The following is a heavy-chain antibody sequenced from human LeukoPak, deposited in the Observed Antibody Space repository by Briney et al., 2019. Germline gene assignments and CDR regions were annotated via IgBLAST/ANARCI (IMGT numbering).Heavy chain of an antibody. D-gene: IGHD3-3*01. CDR3: AREVERGYDFWSGYSYYFDY. J-gene: IGHJ4*02. CDR2: IIPIFGTA. Sequence: ASVKVSCKASGGTFSSYAISWVRQAPGQGLEWMGGIIPIFGTANYAQKFQSRVTITADESTSTAYMELSSLRSEDTAVYYCAREVERGYDFWSGYSYYFDYWGQGTLVTVSS. CDR1: GGTFSSYA. V-gene: IGHV1-69*13.